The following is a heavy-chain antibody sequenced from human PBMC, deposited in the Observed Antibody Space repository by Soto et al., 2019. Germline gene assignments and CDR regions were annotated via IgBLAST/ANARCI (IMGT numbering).Heavy chain of an antibody. J-gene: IGHJ3*02. CDR3: ARVRIVGATRGPLDI. D-gene: IGHD1-26*01. CDR1: GFTFSSYA. CDR2: ISYDGSNK. Sequence: GGSLRLSCAAAGFTFSSYAMHWVRQAPGKGLEWVAVISYDGSNKYYADSVKGRFTISRDNSKNTLYLQMNSLRAEHTAVYYCARVRIVGATRGPLDIWRQGTMVTVSS. V-gene: IGHV3-30-3*01.